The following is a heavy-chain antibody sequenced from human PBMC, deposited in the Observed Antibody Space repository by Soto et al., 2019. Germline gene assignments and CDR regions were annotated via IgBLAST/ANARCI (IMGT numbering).Heavy chain of an antibody. D-gene: IGHD3-3*01. CDR1: GFSFSNYE. J-gene: IGHJ4*02. Sequence: GGSLRLSCAVSGFSFSNYEMNWVRQAPGKGLEWVSYITSSGSTTYYADSVKGRFAVSRDNAKNSLYLQMNSLRAEDTAVYYCARESVKIFGVDVFDYWGQGALVTVSS. CDR2: ITSSGSTT. CDR3: ARESVKIFGVDVFDY. V-gene: IGHV3-48*03.